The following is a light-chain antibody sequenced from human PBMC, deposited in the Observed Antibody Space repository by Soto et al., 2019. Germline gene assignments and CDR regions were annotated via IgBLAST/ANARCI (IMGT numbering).Light chain of an antibody. CDR2: RNT. V-gene: IGLV1-47*01. J-gene: IGLJ1*01. Sequence: QSVLTQPPSASGTPGQRVTISCSGSNSNIGSNYVYWYQQLPGTAPKLLIYRNTQRPSGVPDRFSGSKSGTSASLTISGLGSEGESVFYWAAGDDSVSVFYVFGTGTKVTVL. CDR1: NSNIGSNY. CDR3: AAGDDSVSVFYV.